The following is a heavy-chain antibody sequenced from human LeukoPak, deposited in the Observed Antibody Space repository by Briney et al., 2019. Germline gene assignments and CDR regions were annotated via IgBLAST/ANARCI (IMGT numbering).Heavy chain of an antibody. CDR1: GFTFSSFW. Sequence: GGSLRLSCAASGFTFSSFWMTWVRQAPGNGLEWVANIKQDGSEKFYVDSLRGRFTISRDNAKNSLYLQMNSLRAEDTAIYYCSRSSVAVAWNWGQGTLVTVSS. CDR3: SRSSVAVAWN. D-gene: IGHD6-19*01. CDR2: IKQDGSEK. V-gene: IGHV3-7*01. J-gene: IGHJ4*02.